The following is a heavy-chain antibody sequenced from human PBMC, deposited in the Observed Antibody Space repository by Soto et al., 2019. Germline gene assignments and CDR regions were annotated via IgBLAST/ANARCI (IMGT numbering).Heavy chain of an antibody. D-gene: IGHD3-22*01. V-gene: IGHV1-69*01. Sequence: QVQLVQSGAEVKRPGSSVKVSCKASGGTFSNYAISWVRRAPGQGLEWMGGIIPIFGTANYAQKFQARVTITAHDSTRTAYVELNSLRSEDTATYYCARSPSPTAGSTMSWFDPWGQGTLVTISS. J-gene: IGHJ5*02. CDR2: IIPIFGTA. CDR3: ARSPSPTAGSTMSWFDP. CDR1: GGTFSNYA.